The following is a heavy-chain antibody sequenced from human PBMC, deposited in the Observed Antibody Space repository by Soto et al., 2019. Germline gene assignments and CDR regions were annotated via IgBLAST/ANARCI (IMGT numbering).Heavy chain of an antibody. V-gene: IGHV3-23*01. CDR3: AKKVNSGPGSQYFDY. CDR2: AVGGGGGT. Sequence: PGGSLRLSCVGSGFTFSTYAMSWVRQAPGKGLEWVSTAVGGGGGTLYADSVKGRFTISRDNSKNMLFLQMNSLRAEDTAIYYCAKKVNSGPGSQYFDYWGQGTLVTVS. D-gene: IGHD3-10*01. CDR1: GFTFSTYA. J-gene: IGHJ4*02.